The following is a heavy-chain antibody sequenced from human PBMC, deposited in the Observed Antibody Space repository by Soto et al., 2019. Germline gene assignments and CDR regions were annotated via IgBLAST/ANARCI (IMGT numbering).Heavy chain of an antibody. CDR2: IYYSGST. CDR1: GGSISSGDYY. CDR3: SAGQDYGGDSGLGY. D-gene: IGHD2-21*02. Sequence: SETLSLTCTVSGGSISSGDYYWSWIRQPPGKGLEWIGYIYYSGSTYYNPSLKSRVTISVDTSKNQFSLKLSSVTAADTAVYYCSAGQDYGGDSGLGYWGQGTLVTVS. J-gene: IGHJ4*02. V-gene: IGHV4-30-4*01.